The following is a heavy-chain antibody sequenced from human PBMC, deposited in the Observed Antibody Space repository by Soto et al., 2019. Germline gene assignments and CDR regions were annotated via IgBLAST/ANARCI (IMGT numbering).Heavy chain of an antibody. CDR1: GFTFSSYS. CDR2: ISSSSSTI. V-gene: IGHV3-48*02. CDR3: ARERAVGIAVALNWFDP. Sequence: GGSLRLSCAASGFTFSSYSMNWVRQAPGKGLEWVSYISSSSSTIYYADSVKGRFTISRDNAKNSLYLQTNSLRDEDTAVYYCARERAVGIAVALNWFDPWGQGTPVTVSS. D-gene: IGHD6-19*01. J-gene: IGHJ5*02.